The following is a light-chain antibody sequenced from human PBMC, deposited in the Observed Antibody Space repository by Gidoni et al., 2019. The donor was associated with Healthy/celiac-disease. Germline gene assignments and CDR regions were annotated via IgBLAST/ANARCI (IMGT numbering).Light chain of an antibody. CDR2: GAS. Sequence: EIVLTQSPGTLSLSPGERATLSCRASQSVSSSYLAWYQQKPGQAPRLPIYGASSRATGIPDRFSGSGSGTDFTLTISRLEPEDFAVYYCQQYVSSPIFTFGPGTKVDIK. CDR3: QQYVSSPIFT. V-gene: IGKV3-20*01. CDR1: QSVSSSY. J-gene: IGKJ3*01.